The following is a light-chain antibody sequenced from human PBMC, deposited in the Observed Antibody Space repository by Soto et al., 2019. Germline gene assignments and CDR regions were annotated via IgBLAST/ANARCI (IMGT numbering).Light chain of an antibody. CDR1: QRVTSTY. CDR2: GAS. V-gene: IGKV3-20*01. Sequence: EIVLTQSPGTLSLSPGERATLSCRASQRVTSTYLAWYQQKPGQAPRLLIYGASNRATGLPDRFSGSGSGTDLTLTITRLEPEDFAVYYCQQYGTSPPITFGQGTRLEIK. J-gene: IGKJ5*01. CDR3: QQYGTSPPIT.